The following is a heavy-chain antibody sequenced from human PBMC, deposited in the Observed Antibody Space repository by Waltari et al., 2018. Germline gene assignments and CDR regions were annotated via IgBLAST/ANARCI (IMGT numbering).Heavy chain of an antibody. D-gene: IGHD1-7*01. Sequence: EVQLVESGGGLVQPGGSLRLSCAASGFTCGNSWMSWVRQAPGKGLEWVANINQDGSTKNSMDSVKGRFTISRDNADNSLYLQLNSLRAEDTAFYYCARVVSRTRQFDPWGQGTLVTVSP. CDR1: GFTCGNSW. V-gene: IGHV3-7*04. CDR2: INQDGSTK. J-gene: IGHJ5*02. CDR3: ARVVSRTRQFDP.